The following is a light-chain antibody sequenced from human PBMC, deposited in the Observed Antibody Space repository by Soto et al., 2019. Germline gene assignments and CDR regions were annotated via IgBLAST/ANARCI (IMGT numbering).Light chain of an antibody. V-gene: IGKV1-5*03. CDR2: KAS. CDR3: QQYSIFSLT. Sequence: DIQMTQSPSTLSASVGDRVTITCRASQSISSWVAWYQQKPGKAPKLLIYKASSLESGVPSRFSGSGSGTESTITISSLQPDDFSTYYSQQYSIFSLTCGGGTKVEIK. J-gene: IGKJ4*01. CDR1: QSISSW.